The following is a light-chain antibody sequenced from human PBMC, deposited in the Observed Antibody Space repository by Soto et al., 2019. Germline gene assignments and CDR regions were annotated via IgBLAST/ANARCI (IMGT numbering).Light chain of an antibody. CDR3: QQSYSTPR. CDR1: QNINTY. J-gene: IGKJ3*01. Sequence: DIQMTQSPSSLSASVGDRVTITCRASQNINTYLNWYQQRPGQAPQLLIFTASSFQGGVPARFSASGSRTDFTLTISSLQPEDFATYYCQQSYSTPRFGPGTKVDIK. V-gene: IGKV1-39*01. CDR2: TAS.